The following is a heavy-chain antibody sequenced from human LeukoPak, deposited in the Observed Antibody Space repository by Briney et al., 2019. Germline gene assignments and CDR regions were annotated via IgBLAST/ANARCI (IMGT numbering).Heavy chain of an antibody. CDR2: INPNSGGT. Sequence: ASVKVSCKASGYTFTSYDINWVRQATGQGLEWMGWINPNSGGTNYAQKFQGRVTMTRDTSISTAYMELSRLRSDDTAVYYCARGRWLQFYYMDVWGKGTTVTISS. D-gene: IGHD5-24*01. J-gene: IGHJ6*03. V-gene: IGHV1-2*02. CDR3: ARGRWLQFYYMDV. CDR1: GYTFTSYD.